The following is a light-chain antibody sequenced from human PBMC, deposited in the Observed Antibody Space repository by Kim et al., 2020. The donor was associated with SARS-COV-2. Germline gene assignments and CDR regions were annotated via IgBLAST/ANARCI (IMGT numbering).Light chain of an antibody. CDR2: DAS. V-gene: IGKV3-11*01. CDR3: QQRFNWPPLT. J-gene: IGKJ4*02. Sequence: SPGDRATLSCRASQSVGSYLAWYQQRPGQAPRLLISDASNRAPGIPARFSGSGSGTDFTLTISSLEPEDSAVYYCQQRFNWPPLTFDGGTKVDIK. CDR1: QSVGSY.